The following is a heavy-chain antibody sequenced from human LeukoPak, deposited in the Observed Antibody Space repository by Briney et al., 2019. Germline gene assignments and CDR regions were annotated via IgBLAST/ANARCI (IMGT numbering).Heavy chain of an antibody. CDR2: ISGSGGST. CDR1: GFTFSNAW. CDR3: AKEDGDKDAFDI. Sequence: GGSLRLSCAASGFTFSNAWMSWVRQAPGKGLEWVSAISGSGGSTYYADSVKGRFTISRDNSKNTLYLQMNSLRAEDTAVYYCAKEDGDKDAFDIWGQGTMVTVSS. J-gene: IGHJ3*02. V-gene: IGHV3-23*01. D-gene: IGHD4-17*01.